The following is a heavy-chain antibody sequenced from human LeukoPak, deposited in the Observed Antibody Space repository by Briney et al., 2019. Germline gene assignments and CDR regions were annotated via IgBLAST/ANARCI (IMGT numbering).Heavy chain of an antibody. D-gene: IGHD6-13*01. V-gene: IGHV1-46*01. Sequence: ASVKVSCKASGYTFTSYYMHWVRQAPGQGLEWMGIINPSGGSTSYAQKFQGRVSMTRDTSTSTVYMELSSLRSEDTAVYYCARDLQQQLVLYYWGQGTLVTVSS. CDR3: ARDLQQQLVLYY. J-gene: IGHJ4*02. CDR2: INPSGGST. CDR1: GYTFTSYY.